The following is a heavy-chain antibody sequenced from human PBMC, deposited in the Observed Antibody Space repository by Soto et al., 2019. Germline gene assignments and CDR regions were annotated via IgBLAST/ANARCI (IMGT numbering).Heavy chain of an antibody. CDR1: VGSFSSGSYF. CDR3: ARQRVLPAQYFFDY. Sequence: SETLSLTCAVSVGSFSSGSYFWTWILQSPGKGLEWVGYITDVGSTNYNPSLKSRVTISADTTKNHFSLNLRSVTAADTAVYYCARQRVLPAQYFFDYWGQGIPVTVSS. J-gene: IGHJ4*02. D-gene: IGHD6-25*01. V-gene: IGHV4-61*03. CDR2: ITDVGST.